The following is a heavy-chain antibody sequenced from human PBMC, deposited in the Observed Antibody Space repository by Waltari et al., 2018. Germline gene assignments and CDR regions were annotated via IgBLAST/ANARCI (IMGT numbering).Heavy chain of an antibody. CDR3: VTYVGASVGTAAFDV. CDR1: GGSITTTSHF. CDR2: ISYNGAT. D-gene: IGHD3-10*02. Sequence: QLQLQESGPGLVKPSETLSLTCSVSGGSITTTSHFWGWIRQPPGQDLEWIGTISYNGATYSSPSLKSRVTMSRDTSKNQLSLRLGSVTAADTAVYYCVTYVGASVGTAAFDVWGQGTMVTVSS. J-gene: IGHJ3*01. V-gene: IGHV4-39*01.